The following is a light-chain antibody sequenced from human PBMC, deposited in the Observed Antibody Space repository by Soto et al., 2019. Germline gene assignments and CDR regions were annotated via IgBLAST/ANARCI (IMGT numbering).Light chain of an antibody. Sequence: QSALTQPPSASGSPGQSVTISCTGTSSDIGGYNYVSWYQQHPGKAPKLIIYEVSKRPPGVPDRFSGSKSDNTPSLTVSGLQAEDEGDYYCSSYAGSNNLVVFGGGTKLTVL. J-gene: IGLJ2*01. CDR2: EVS. V-gene: IGLV2-8*01. CDR3: SSYAGSNNLVV. CDR1: SSDIGGYNY.